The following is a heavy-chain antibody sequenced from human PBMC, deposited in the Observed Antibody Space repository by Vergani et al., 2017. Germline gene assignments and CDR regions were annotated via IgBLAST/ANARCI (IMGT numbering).Heavy chain of an antibody. D-gene: IGHD3-10*01. J-gene: IGHJ6*02. CDR1: DSSIMTNPY. V-gene: IGHV4-38-2*01. CDR3: ARHRGSGGFFPSSYFYGMDV. Sequence: QVQLQESGPGLVKPSETLTLTCDVSDSSIMTNPYWGWFRQSPGKGLEWIGYIHHSGDTHYTSSLKSRVSISIVSSSKFSLSLTSVTAADTAIYYCARHRGSGGFFPSSYFYGMDVWGHGTTVTVSS. CDR2: IHHSGDT.